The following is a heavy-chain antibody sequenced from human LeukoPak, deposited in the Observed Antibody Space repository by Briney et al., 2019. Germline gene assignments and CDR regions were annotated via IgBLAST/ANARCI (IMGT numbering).Heavy chain of an antibody. CDR1: GYTFTSYG. J-gene: IGHJ5*02. Sequence: ASVKVSCKASGYTFTSYGISWVRQAPGQGLEWMGWISGYTGNTNYAQNLQGRVTMTTDTSTSTAYMEPRSLRSDDTALYYCARSSWFGGRSEWRWFDPWGQGTLVTVSS. CDR3: ARSSWFGGRSEWRWFDP. V-gene: IGHV1-18*01. D-gene: IGHD3-10*01. CDR2: ISGYTGNT.